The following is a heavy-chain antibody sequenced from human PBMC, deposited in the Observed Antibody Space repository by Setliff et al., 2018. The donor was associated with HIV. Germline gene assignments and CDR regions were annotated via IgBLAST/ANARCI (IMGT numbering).Heavy chain of an antibody. CDR3: ARPTSYCGGDCPWDAFHI. D-gene: IGHD2-21*02. Sequence: GGSLRLSCVASGFTFSSYGMYWVRQAPGKGLEWVAVIRYDGSNKYYADSVKGRVTISRDNAKNTLYLQMNSLRAEDTAVYYCARPTSYCGGDCPWDAFHIWGQGTMVTVSS. J-gene: IGHJ3*02. CDR1: GFTFSSYG. CDR2: IRYDGSNK. V-gene: IGHV3-33*07.